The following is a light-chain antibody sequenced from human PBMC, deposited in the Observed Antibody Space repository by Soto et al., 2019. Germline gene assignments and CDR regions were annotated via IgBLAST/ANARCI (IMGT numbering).Light chain of an antibody. CDR1: NSNIGAGYD. Sequence: QSVLTQPPSVSGAPGQRVTISCTGSNSNIGAGYDVHWYQQLPGTAPKLLIYGNSNRPSGVPDRFSGSKSATSASLAITGLQAEDEADYYCQSYDTSLSGFVVFGGGTKLTVL. CDR2: GNS. J-gene: IGLJ2*01. V-gene: IGLV1-40*01. CDR3: QSYDTSLSGFVV.